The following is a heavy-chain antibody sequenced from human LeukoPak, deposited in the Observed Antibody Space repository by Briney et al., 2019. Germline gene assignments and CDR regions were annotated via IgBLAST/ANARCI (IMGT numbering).Heavy chain of an antibody. CDR3: ARVLYYYGSGSLRFDP. J-gene: IGHJ5*02. Sequence: SETLSLTCTVSGYSISSGCYWGWIRQPPGKGLEWIGSIYHSGITSYNPSLKSRVTISVDTSKNQFSLKLSSVTAADTAVYYCARVLYYYGSGSLRFDPWGQGTLVTVSS. CDR1: GYSISSGCY. V-gene: IGHV4-38-2*02. D-gene: IGHD3-10*01. CDR2: IYHSGIT.